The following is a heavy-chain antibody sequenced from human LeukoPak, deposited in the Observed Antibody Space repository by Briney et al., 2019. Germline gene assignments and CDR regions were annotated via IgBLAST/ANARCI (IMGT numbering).Heavy chain of an antibody. J-gene: IGHJ6*02. V-gene: IGHV1-18*01. D-gene: IGHD2-2*01. Sequence: ASVTVSYTASGYTFTIYGISWVRQAPGQGHEWMGWISAYNGNTNYAQKLQGRVTMTTDTSTSTAYMELRSLRSDDTAVYYCAREGDCSSTSCYVGAYYYGMDVWGQGTTVTVSS. CDR2: ISAYNGNT. CDR1: GYTFTIYG. CDR3: AREGDCSSTSCYVGAYYYGMDV.